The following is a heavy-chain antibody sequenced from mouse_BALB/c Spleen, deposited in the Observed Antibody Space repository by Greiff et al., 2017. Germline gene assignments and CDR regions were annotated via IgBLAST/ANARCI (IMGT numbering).Heavy chain of an antibody. CDR3: ARDTPDREGYVSAMDD. V-gene: IGHV1-87*01. CDR1: GYTFTSYW. CDR2: IYPGDGDT. D-gene: IGHD3-3*01. Sequence: QVQLQQSGAELARPGASVTLSCKASGYTFTSYWMQWVKQRPGQGLDWLGAIYPGDGDTRDTQKFKGKATLTADKSSSTAYMQLSSLASEDSAVYYSARDTPDREGYVSAMDDGGQGTSVTVSS. J-gene: IGHJ4*01.